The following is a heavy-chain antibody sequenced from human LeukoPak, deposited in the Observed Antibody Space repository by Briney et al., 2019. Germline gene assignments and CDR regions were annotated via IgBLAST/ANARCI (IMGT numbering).Heavy chain of an antibody. J-gene: IGHJ4*02. V-gene: IGHV1-2*02. CDR1: GYTFTVYY. CDR3: ARSPHILTGENFDY. CDR2: INPNHGDT. Sequence: ASVTVSCKASGYTFTVYYMHWVRQAPGQGLEWMGWINPNHGDTNYAQKFQDRVSITRDTSISTAYMHLSRLRSADTAVYYCARSPHILTGENFDYWGQGTLLTVSS. D-gene: IGHD3-9*01.